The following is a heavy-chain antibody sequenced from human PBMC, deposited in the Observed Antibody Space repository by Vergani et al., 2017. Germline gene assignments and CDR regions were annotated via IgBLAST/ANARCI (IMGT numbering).Heavy chain of an antibody. CDR2: IYPGDSDT. CDR3: ARRVTMVRGVISKYDAFDI. D-gene: IGHD3-10*01. V-gene: IGHV5-51*03. Sequence: EVELVQSGPEMRKPGESLKISCKGSEYSFGNYWIGWVRQMPGKGLEWMGIIYPGDSDTRYSPSFQGQVTISADKSISTAYLQWSSLKASDTAMYYCARRVTMVRGVISKYDAFDIWGQGTMVTVSS. J-gene: IGHJ3*02. CDR1: EYSFGNYW.